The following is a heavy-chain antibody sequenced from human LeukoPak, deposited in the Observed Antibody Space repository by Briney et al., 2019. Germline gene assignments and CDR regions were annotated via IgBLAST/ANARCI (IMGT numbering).Heavy chain of an antibody. CDR2: ISGSGSSR. Sequence: GGSLRLSCAASGFTFNNYEMNWVRQAPGKGLEWLSYISGSGSSRYYADSVKGRFTISRDNARDSLYLQMNSLRAEDTALYYCAKVAGRAFGEVIVSRARYYMDVWGKGTTVTVSS. CDR3: AKVAGRAFGEVIVSRARYYMDV. CDR1: GFTFNNYE. J-gene: IGHJ6*03. V-gene: IGHV3-48*03. D-gene: IGHD3-16*02.